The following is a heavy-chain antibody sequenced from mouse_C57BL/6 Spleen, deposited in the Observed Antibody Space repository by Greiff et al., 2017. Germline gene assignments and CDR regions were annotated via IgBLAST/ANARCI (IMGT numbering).Heavy chain of an antibody. CDR1: GYAFSSSW. CDR2: IYPGGGAT. CDR3: ASSTIYGDTYYFDY. V-gene: IGHV1-82*01. D-gene: IGHD1-1*01. J-gene: IGHJ2*01. Sequence: VQLQQSGPELVKPGASVKISCKASGYAFSSSWMNWVKQRPGKGLEWIGRIYPGGGATTYNGKFKGKATLTAEKSSSTAYMQLRSLTSEDYAISFYASSTIYGDTYYFDYWGQGTTLTVSS.